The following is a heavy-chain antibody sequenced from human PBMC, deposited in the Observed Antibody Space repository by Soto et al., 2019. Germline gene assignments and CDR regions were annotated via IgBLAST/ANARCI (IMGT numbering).Heavy chain of an antibody. Sequence: PSETLSLTCAFSSGSISSNNWWSWVRQPPGKGLEWIGEIYHSGSTNYNPSLKSRVTISVDKSKNQFSLKLSSVTAADTAVYYCASGPWDSSSWYYFDYWGQGTLVTVSS. V-gene: IGHV4-4*02. CDR1: SGSISSNNW. J-gene: IGHJ4*02. CDR2: IYHSGST. D-gene: IGHD6-13*01. CDR3: ASGPWDSSSWYYFDY.